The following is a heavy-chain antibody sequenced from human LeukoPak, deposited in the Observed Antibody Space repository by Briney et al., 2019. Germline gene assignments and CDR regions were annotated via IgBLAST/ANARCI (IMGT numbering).Heavy chain of an antibody. D-gene: IGHD6-19*01. CDR1: GFTFSDHY. CDR3: ARGDPTSGRCDY. CDR2: TKNKANSYTA. V-gene: IGHV3-72*01. J-gene: IGHJ4*02. Sequence: GGSLRLSCEASGFTFSDHYMDWVRQAPGKGLEWVGRTKNKANSYTAEYAASVRGRFTVSRDDSRNSLYLQMNSLKAEDTAVYYCARGDPTSGRCDYWGRGTLVTVSS.